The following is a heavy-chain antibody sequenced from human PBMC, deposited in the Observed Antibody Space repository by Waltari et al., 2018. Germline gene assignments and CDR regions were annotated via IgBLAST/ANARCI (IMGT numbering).Heavy chain of an antibody. J-gene: IGHJ6*03. CDR1: GYTFTSYG. V-gene: IGHV1-18*01. D-gene: IGHD2-15*01. CDR2: ISAYNGNT. Sequence: QVQLVQSGAEVKKPGASVKVSCKASGYTFTSYGISWVRQAPGQGLEWMGWISAYNGNTNYAQKLQGRVTMTTDTSTSTAYMELRSLRSDDTAVYYCARDSGSCSGGSCFALGDYYYYYMDVWGKGTTVTVSS. CDR3: ARDSGSCSGGSCFALGDYYYYYMDV.